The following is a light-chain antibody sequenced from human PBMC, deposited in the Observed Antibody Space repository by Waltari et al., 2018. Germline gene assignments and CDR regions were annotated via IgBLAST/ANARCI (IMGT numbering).Light chain of an antibody. Sequence: QSALTQPASVSGSPGQSITISCTGTSRAIGGYNRVSWYQQHPGKAPKLIIFDVTKRPAGVSNRFSGSKSGNTASLTISGVQAEDEADYYCCSYATGSSYVFGTGTKVTVL. J-gene: IGLJ1*01. V-gene: IGLV2-23*02. CDR1: SRAIGGYNR. CDR2: DVT. CDR3: CSYATGSSYV.